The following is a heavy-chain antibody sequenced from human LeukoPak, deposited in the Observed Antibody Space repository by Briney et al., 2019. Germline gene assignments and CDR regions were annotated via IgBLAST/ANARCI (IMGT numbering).Heavy chain of an antibody. CDR3: ARDLRKGWSGEFK. D-gene: IGHD3-10*01. V-gene: IGHV3-66*01. CDR1: GLTVSTNY. Sequence: GGSLRLTCAASGLTVSTNYMSWVRQAPGKGLEWVSVIYSGGNTYYADSVKGRFIISRDNSKNTLHLQMNSLRAEDTAVYYCARDLRKGWSGEFKWGQGTLVIVSS. CDR2: IYSGGNT. J-gene: IGHJ4*02.